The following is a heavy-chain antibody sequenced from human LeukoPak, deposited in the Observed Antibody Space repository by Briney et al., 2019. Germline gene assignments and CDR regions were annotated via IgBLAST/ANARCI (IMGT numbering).Heavy chain of an antibody. CDR2: ISSSSSYT. CDR1: EFNFGDYY. Sequence: PGGSLRLSCAASEFNFGDYYMGWIRQAPGKGLEWVSHISSSSSYTKYADSVTGRFTISRDNARNSLYLQMNSLRAEDTAVYYCARGRIGSRGEVIAVAESRVRVAGDFYYGTDGWGQGTTVTVSS. V-gene: IGHV3-11*06. CDR3: ARGRIGSRGEVIAVAESRVRVAGDFYYGTDG. J-gene: IGHJ6*02. D-gene: IGHD6-19*01.